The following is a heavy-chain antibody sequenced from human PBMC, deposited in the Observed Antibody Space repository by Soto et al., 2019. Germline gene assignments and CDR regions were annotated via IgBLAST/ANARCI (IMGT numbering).Heavy chain of an antibody. J-gene: IGHJ4*02. Sequence: GGSLRLSCAASGFTFSSYAMSWVRQAPGKGLECVSSISRKSGSIGYAESVKVRLTISSDNDKNSLSIQMKSLRPEETALYYCVKDKWDNNTCYXDYWCQGTPVTXSX. CDR2: ISRKSGSI. V-gene: IGHV3-9*01. D-gene: IGHD1-1*01. CDR3: VKDKWDNNTCYXDY. CDR1: GFTFSSYA.